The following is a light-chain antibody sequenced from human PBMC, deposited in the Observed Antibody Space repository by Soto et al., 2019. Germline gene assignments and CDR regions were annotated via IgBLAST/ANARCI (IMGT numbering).Light chain of an antibody. CDR2: EVT. Sequence: QSALTQPASVSGSPGQSITISCTGTSSDVGGYNYVSWYQQHPGKAPKLMIFEVTNRPSGVSNRSSGSKSVTTASLTISGLQDDDEADYYCSSYTSSDTYVFGTGTKLTVL. V-gene: IGLV2-14*01. CDR3: SSYTSSDTYV. CDR1: SSDVGGYNY. J-gene: IGLJ1*01.